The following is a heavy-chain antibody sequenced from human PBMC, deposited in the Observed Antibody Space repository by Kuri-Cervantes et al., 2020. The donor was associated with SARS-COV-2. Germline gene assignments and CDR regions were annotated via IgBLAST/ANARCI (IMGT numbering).Heavy chain of an antibody. D-gene: IGHD6-19*01. CDR1: GFSFSKYD. V-gene: IGHV3-23*01. J-gene: IGHJ5*02. Sequence: LSLTCAGSGFSFSKYDMNWVRQAPGKGLEWVSTITISGLSTHYADSVKGRFTISRDNSKNTVYLQMNSLRADDTAVYYCAKIAGYNSGWYDDWGQGTLVTVSS. CDR3: AKIAGYNSGWYDD. CDR2: ITISGLST.